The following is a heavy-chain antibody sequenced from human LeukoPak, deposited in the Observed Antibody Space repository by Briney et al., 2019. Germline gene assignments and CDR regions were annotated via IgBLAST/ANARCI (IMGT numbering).Heavy chain of an antibody. Sequence: SETLSLTCAVYGGSFSGYYWSWIRQPPGKGLEWIGEINHSGSTNYNPSLKSRVTISVDTSKNQFSLKLSTVTAADTAVYYCARAMDVWGQGTTVTVSS. CDR3: ARAMDV. CDR2: INHSGST. V-gene: IGHV4-34*01. J-gene: IGHJ6*02. CDR1: GGSFSGYY.